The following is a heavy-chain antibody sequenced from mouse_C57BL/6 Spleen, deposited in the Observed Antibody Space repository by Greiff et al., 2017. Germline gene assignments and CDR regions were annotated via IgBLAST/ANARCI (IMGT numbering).Heavy chain of an antibody. V-gene: IGHV7-3*01. CDR2: IRNKANGYTT. CDR1: GFTFTDYY. J-gene: IGHJ4*01. Sequence: EVMLVESGGGLVQPGGSLSLSCAASGFTFTDYYMSWVRQPPGKALEWLGFIRNKANGYTTEYSASVKGRFTISRDNSQSILYLQMNALRAEDSATYYCASYPYGYYAMDYWGQGTSVTVSS. D-gene: IGHD1-1*02. CDR3: ASYPYGYYAMDY.